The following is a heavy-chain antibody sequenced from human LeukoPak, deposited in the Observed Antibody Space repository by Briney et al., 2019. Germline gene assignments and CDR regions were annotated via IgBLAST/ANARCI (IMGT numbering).Heavy chain of an antibody. CDR3: AKDSSSSNFYFGMDF. V-gene: IGHV3-23*01. CDR2: ISGGGDSK. Sequence: GGSLRLSCAASGFTFSNYHINWVRQAPGTGLAWVSRISGGGDSKYYADSVQGRFTISRANTKNTLYLQMNTLRADDPAVYYCAKDSSSSNFYFGMDFWGQGTTITVSS. CDR1: GFTFSNYH. J-gene: IGHJ6*02. D-gene: IGHD6-19*01.